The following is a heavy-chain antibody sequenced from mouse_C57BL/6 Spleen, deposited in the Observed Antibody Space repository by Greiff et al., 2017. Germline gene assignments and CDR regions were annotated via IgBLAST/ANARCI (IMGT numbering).Heavy chain of an antibody. CDR1: GYTFTSYG. J-gene: IGHJ4*01. V-gene: IGHV1-58*01. CDR2: IYTGNGYT. Sequence: EVQVVQSGAELVRPGSSVKMSCKTSGYTFTSYGINWVKQRPGQGLEWIGYIYTGNGYTEYNEKFKGKATLTLDTSSSPAYMQLSSLSSEDSAIXFYARSRDYDALDYWGQGTSVTVSS. CDR3: ARSRDYDALDY.